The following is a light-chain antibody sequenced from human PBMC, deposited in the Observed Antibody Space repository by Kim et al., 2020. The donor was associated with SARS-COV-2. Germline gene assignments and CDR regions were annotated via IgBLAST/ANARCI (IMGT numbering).Light chain of an antibody. V-gene: IGKV3-15*01. CDR3: QQYNNWWT. Sequence: EIVMTQSPATLSVSLGERVTLSCRASQSVSSSLAWYQQKPGQAPRLLISGASTRATGIPARFSGSGSGTEFTLTISSLQSEDFAVYYCQQYNNWWTFGQGTKVYIK. J-gene: IGKJ1*01. CDR1: QSVSSS. CDR2: GAS.